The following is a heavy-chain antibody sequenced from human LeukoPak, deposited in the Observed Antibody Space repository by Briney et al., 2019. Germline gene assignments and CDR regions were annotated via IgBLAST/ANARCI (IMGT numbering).Heavy chain of an antibody. CDR1: GGSISSGGYY. J-gene: IGHJ5*02. CDR3: ARDPNSRGFDP. CDR2: IYYSGST. Sequence: PSETLSLTCTVSGGSISSGGYYWSWIRQHPGKGLEWIGYIYYSGSTNYNPSLKSRVTISVDTSKNQFSLKLSSVTAADTAVYYCARDPNSRGFDPWGQGTLVTVSS. D-gene: IGHD2/OR15-2a*01. V-gene: IGHV4-61*08.